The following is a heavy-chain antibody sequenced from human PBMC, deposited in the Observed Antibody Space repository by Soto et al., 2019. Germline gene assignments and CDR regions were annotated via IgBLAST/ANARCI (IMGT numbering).Heavy chain of an antibody. D-gene: IGHD2-15*01. CDR2: IYHSGST. J-gene: IGHJ4*02. CDR3: ARGQVVAAQH. CDR1: GGSISSGGYS. V-gene: IGHV4-30-2*01. Sequence: QLPLQESGSGLVKPSQTLSLTCAVSGGSISSGGYSWSWIRQPPGKGLEWIGYIYHSGSTYYNPSLXSXVXIXXDRSKNQFSLKLSSVTAADTAVYYCARGQVVAAQHWGQGTLVTVSS.